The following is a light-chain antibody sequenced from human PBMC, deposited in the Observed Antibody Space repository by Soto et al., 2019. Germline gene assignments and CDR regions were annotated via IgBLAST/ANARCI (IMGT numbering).Light chain of an antibody. V-gene: IGKV4-1*01. CDR3: QQYYTNSWS. J-gene: IGKJ1*01. Sequence: DIVMTQSPDSLAVSLGERATINCKSSQSVLHSPNNKNYLAWYQHKPGQSPKMLIYWASFRESGVPDRFSGSGSGTDFTLTISSLQSEDVAVYYCQQYYTNSWSFGQGTKLEIK. CDR2: WAS. CDR1: QSVLHSPNNKNY.